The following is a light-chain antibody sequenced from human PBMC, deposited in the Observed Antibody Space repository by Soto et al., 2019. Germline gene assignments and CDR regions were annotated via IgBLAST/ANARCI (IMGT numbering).Light chain of an antibody. CDR2: EVN. J-gene: IGLJ1*01. CDR1: SSDVGGYNY. CDR3: SSKTSSRTPFV. Sequence: QSVLTQPASVSGSPGQSITISCTGTSSDVGGYNYVSWYQQHPGNAPRLMIYEVNNRPSGVPNRFSGSKSGNTASLTISGLQAEDEADYYCSSKTSSRTPFVYGTGPKVTAL. V-gene: IGLV2-14*01.